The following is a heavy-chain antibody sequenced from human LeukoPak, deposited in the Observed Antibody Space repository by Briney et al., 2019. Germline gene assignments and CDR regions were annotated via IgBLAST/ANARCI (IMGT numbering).Heavy chain of an antibody. Sequence: ASVKVSCKASGYTFTSYYMHWVRQAPGQGLEWMGIINPSGGSTSYAQKCQGRVTMTRDMYTSTVYMELRSLRSEDTAVYYCARDAYSSSWYVDDWGQGTMVTVSS. D-gene: IGHD6-13*01. CDR3: ARDAYSSSWYVDD. CDR1: GYTFTSYY. J-gene: IGHJ4*02. V-gene: IGHV1-46*01. CDR2: INPSGGST.